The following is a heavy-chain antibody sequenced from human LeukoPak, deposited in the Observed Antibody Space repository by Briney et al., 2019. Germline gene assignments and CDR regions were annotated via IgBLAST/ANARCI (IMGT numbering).Heavy chain of an antibody. J-gene: IGHJ6*02. CDR3: ARDYMVRGVLQLYYYYGMDV. Sequence: SETLSLTCTVSGGSISSGDYYWSWLRQPPGKGLEWVGYIYYSGSTYYNPSLKSRVAISVDTSKNQFSLKLSSVTAADTAVYYCARDYMVRGVLQLYYYYGMDVWGQGTTVTVCS. CDR2: IYYSGST. V-gene: IGHV4-30-4*01. D-gene: IGHD3-10*01. CDR1: GGSISSGDYY.